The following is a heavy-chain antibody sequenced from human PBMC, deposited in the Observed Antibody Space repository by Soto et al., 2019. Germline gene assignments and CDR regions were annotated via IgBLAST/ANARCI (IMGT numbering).Heavy chain of an antibody. V-gene: IGHV1-2*04. D-gene: IGHD6-13*01. Sequence: RASVKVSCKASGYTFTGYYMHWVRQAPGQGLEWMGWINPNSGGTNYAQKFQGWVTMTRDTSISTAYMELSRLRSDDTAVYYCARDLEHIAIAAAGIYYFDYWGQGTLVTVSS. J-gene: IGHJ4*02. CDR3: ARDLEHIAIAAAGIYYFDY. CDR2: INPNSGGT. CDR1: GYTFTGYY.